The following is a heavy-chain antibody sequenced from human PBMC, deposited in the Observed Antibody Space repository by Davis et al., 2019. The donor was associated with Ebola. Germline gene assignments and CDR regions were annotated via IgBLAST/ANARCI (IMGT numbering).Heavy chain of an antibody. CDR2: LNAGNGNT. D-gene: IGHD6-19*01. V-gene: IGHV1-3*01. J-gene: IGHJ3*02. CDR3: ARDTTYSSGSDI. CDR1: GYTFTSYA. Sequence: ASVKVSCKASGYTFTSYAMHWVRQAPGQRLEWMGWLNAGNGNTKYSQKFQGRVTITRDTSASTAYMELSSLRSEDTAVYYCARDTTYSSGSDIWGQGTMVTVSS.